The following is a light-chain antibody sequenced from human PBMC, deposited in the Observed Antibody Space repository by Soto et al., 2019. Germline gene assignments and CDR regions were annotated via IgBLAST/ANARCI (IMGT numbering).Light chain of an antibody. CDR1: QSVDRY. Sequence: EVVLTQSPDTLSLSPGETATLSCRASQSVDRYIAWYQQKVGQAPRLLIYAAYTRATGVGARFGGCGSATDFSLTIPSLEPEDFAVYHRQQYSNWLWTFGQGTKVEIK. V-gene: IGKV3-11*01. J-gene: IGKJ1*01. CDR2: AAY. CDR3: QQYSNWLWT.